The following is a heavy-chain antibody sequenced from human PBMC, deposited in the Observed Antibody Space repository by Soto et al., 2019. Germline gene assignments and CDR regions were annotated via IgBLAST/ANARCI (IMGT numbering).Heavy chain of an antibody. CDR1: GFTLTTYS. CDR2: INKNGFTI. J-gene: IGHJ4*02. D-gene: IGHD6-19*01. CDR3: ARGAVTGTSLFDY. V-gene: IGHV3-48*02. Sequence: GGSLRLSCAVSGFTLTTYSMNWVRQAPGKGLEWISFINKNGFTIYYADSVKGRFTISRDYAKNSLYLQMDSLGHEDTAVYYCARGAVTGTSLFDYWGLGTLVTVSS.